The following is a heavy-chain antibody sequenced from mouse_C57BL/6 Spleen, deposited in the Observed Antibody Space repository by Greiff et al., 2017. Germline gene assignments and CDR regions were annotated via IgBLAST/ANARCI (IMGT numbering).Heavy chain of an antibody. V-gene: IGHV5-17*01. CDR3: ARGYYYGDWYFDV. Sequence: VQLKESGGGLVKPGGSLKLSCAASGFTFSDYGMHWVRQAPEKGLEWVAYISSGSSTLYYAATVKGRFTISRDNAKNTLFLQMTSLRSEDTAMYYCARGYYYGDWYFDVWGTGTTVTVSS. J-gene: IGHJ1*03. CDR2: ISSGSSTL. D-gene: IGHD1-1*01. CDR1: GFTFSDYG.